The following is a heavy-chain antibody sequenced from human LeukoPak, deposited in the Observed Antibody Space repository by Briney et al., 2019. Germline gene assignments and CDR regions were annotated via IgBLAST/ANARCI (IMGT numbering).Heavy chain of an antibody. V-gene: IGHV3-23*01. J-gene: IGHJ5*02. D-gene: IGHD2-2*01. CDR1: GFTFSSYA. CDR2: ISGSGGST. Sequence: GGSLRLSCAASGFTFSSYAMSWVRQAPGKGLEWVSAISGSGGSTYYADSVKGRFTISRDNAKNSLYLQMNSLRAEDTAVYYCARDEYQLLSGWFDPWGQGTLVTVSS. CDR3: ARDEYQLLSGWFDP.